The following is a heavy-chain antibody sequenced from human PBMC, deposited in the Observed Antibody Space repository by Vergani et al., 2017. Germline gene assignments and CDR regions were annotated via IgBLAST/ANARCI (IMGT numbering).Heavy chain of an antibody. Sequence: QVQLVQSGAEVKKPGSSVKVSCKASGGTFTSYTISWVRQAPGQGLEWMGRIIPILGIANYAQKFQGRVTITADKSTSTAYMELSSLRSEDTAVYYCARGILTGYYKGAHTDYWGQGTLVTVSS. CDR3: ARGILTGYYKGAHTDY. CDR2: IIPILGIA. D-gene: IGHD3-9*01. CDR1: GGTFTSYT. V-gene: IGHV1-69*02. J-gene: IGHJ4*02.